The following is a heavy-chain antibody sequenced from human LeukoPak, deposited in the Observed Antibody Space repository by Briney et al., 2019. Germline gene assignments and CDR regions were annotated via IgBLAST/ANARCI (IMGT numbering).Heavy chain of an antibody. CDR2: IKEDGSKK. CDR3: AKDIVGGGDDY. V-gene: IGHV3-7*01. J-gene: IGHJ4*02. D-gene: IGHD2-21*02. Sequence: GGSLRLSCAASGFTLTRYWMSWVRQAPGKGLEWVANIKEDGSKKNYVDSVKGRFTISRDNAENSVYLQMNSLRVEDTAVYYCAKDIVGGGDDYWGQGTLVTVSS. CDR1: GFTLTRYW.